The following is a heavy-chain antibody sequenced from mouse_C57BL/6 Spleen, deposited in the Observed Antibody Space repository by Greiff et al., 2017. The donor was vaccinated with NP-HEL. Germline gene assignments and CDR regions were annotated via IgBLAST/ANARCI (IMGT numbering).Heavy chain of an antibody. J-gene: IGHJ2*01. Sequence: VKLQESGPELVKPGASVKISCKASGYSFTSYYIHWVKQRPGQGLEWIGWIYPGSGNTKYNEKFKGKATLTADTSSSTAYMQLSSLTSEDSAVYYCLYGYDEEDFDYGGQGTTLTVSS. V-gene: IGHV1-66*01. CDR2: IYPGSGNT. D-gene: IGHD2-2*01. CDR3: LYGYDEEDFDY. CDR1: GYSFTSYY.